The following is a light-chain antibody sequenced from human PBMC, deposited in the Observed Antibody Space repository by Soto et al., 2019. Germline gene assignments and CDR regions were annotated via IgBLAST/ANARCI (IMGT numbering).Light chain of an antibody. CDR2: QDS. CDR3: QAWDSSTGV. Sequence: SSELTQPPSVSVSPGQTASITCSGDKLGDKYACWYQQKPGQSPVLVIYQDSKRPSGIPERLSGSNSGNTATLTISGTQAMDEADYYCQAWDSSTGVFGTGTKLTVL. J-gene: IGLJ1*01. CDR1: KLGDKY. V-gene: IGLV3-1*01.